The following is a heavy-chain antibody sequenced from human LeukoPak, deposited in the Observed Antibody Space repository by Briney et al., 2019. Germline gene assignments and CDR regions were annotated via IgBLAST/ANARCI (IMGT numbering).Heavy chain of an antibody. D-gene: IGHD1-26*01. J-gene: IGHJ4*02. CDR3: AKGVRSYNSGYFDY. CDR1: GFTFSNAW. Sequence: GGSLRLSCAASGFTFSNAWMSWVRQAPGKGLEWVGRIKSKTDGGTTDYAAPVRGRFTISRDNSKNTLYLQMNSLRAEDTAVYYCAKGVRSYNSGYFDYWGQGTLVTVSS. V-gene: IGHV3-15*01. CDR2: IKSKTDGGTT.